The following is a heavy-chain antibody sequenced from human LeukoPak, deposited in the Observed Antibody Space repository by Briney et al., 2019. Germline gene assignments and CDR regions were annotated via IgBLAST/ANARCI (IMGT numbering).Heavy chain of an antibody. V-gene: IGHV3-7*03. CDR3: AKGDSSWSPYYFDY. Sequence: GGSLRLSCAASGFTFSSYWMSWVRQAPGKGLEWVANIKQDGSEKYYVDSVKGRFTISRDNAKNSLYLQMNSLRAEDTAVYYCAKGDSSWSPYYFDYWGQGTLVTVSS. CDR1: GFTFSSYW. D-gene: IGHD6-13*01. J-gene: IGHJ4*02. CDR2: IKQDGSEK.